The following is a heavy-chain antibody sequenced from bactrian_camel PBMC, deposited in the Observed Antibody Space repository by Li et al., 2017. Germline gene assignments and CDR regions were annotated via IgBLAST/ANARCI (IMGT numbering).Heavy chain of an antibody. V-gene: IGHV3S10*01. CDR1: GFTYSSYY. CDR3: ATDDPRLIACGSSCRPY. CDR2: IISDGSD. D-gene: IGHD2*01. Sequence: VQLVESGGGLVQPGGSLTLSGAASGFTYSSYYMSRVRQAPGKGLEWVSGIISDGSDFYADPVKGRFTISRDSAKNTLTLQMSSLKTEDTGVYYCATDDPRLIACGSSCRPYWGQGTQVTVS. J-gene: IGHJ4*01.